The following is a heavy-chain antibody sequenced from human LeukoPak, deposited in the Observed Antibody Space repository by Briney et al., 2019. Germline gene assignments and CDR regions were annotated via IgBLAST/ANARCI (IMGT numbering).Heavy chain of an antibody. CDR1: GGTFSSYA. V-gene: IGHV1-69*13. J-gene: IGHJ4*02. D-gene: IGHD2-21*02. CDR3: ARGWLAETTVVTPYNY. Sequence: SVKVSCKASGGTFSSYAISWVRQAPGQGLEWMGGIIPIFGTANYARKFQGRVTITADESMSTAYMELSSLRSEDTAVYYCARGWLAETTVVTPYNYWGQGTLVTVSS. CDR2: IIPIFGTA.